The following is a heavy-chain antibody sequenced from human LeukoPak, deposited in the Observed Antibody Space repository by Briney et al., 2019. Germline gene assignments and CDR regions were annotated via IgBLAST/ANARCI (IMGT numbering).Heavy chain of an antibody. D-gene: IGHD5-18*01. J-gene: IGHJ4*02. CDR3: ARDFGLRGYSYGYADY. CDR2: INPNSGGT. Sequence: GASVKVSCKASGGTFSSYAISWVRQAPGQGLEWMGRINPNSGGTNYAQKFQGRVTMTRDTSISTAYMELSRLRSDDTAMYYCARDFGLRGYSYGYADYWGQGTLVTVSS. CDR1: GGTFSSYA. V-gene: IGHV1-2*06.